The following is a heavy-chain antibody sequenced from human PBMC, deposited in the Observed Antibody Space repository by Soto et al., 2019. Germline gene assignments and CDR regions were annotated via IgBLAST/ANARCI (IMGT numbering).Heavy chain of an antibody. J-gene: IGHJ5*02. Sequence: QVQLQESGPGLVQPSGTLSLTCAVSGDSINNSHWWSWVRQTPGKGLEWIGETYHSGTTNYNPSLKTRVTISIDKSKNQFSLKMNSVTAADTAVYYCAREVNSSPARGPNWFDPWGQGTLFTVPS. CDR3: AREVNSSPARGPNWFDP. V-gene: IGHV4-4*02. D-gene: IGHD6-13*01. CDR1: GDSINNSHW. CDR2: TYHSGTT.